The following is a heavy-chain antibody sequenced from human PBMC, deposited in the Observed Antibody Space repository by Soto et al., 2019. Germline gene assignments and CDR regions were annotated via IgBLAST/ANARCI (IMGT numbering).Heavy chain of an antibody. V-gene: IGHV3-66*04. Sequence: GGSLRLSCAASGFTVSNDYMSWVRQAPGKGLEWVSVIYATGTTYHADSVRGRFTISRDNCENTLSLQMNSLRAEDTAVYYCTRLHTSPGCYAFAYWGHGALVTVSS. CDR1: GFTVSNDY. J-gene: IGHJ4*01. CDR2: IYATGTT. CDR3: TRLHTSPGCYAFAY. D-gene: IGHD2-2*01.